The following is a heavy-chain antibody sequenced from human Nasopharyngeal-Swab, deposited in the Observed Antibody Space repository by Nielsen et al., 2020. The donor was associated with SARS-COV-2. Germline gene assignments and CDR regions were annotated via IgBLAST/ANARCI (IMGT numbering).Heavy chain of an antibody. CDR3: ARHSSTFSNTWYDY. CDR1: GYSFTSYW. V-gene: IGHV5-51*01. J-gene: IGHJ4*02. Sequence: KVSCKGSGYSFTSYWIAWVRQLPGKGLEWMGIIFPGDSDTRYSPSFQGRVTISADKSISTAYLQWSSLKASDTAMYYCARHSSTFSNTWYDYWGQGTLLTVSS. D-gene: IGHD6-13*01. CDR2: IFPGDSDT.